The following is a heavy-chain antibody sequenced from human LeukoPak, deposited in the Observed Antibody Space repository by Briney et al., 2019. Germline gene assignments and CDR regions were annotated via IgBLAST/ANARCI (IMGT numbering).Heavy chain of an antibody. CDR1: GFTFSSYS. V-gene: IGHV3-21*01. Sequence: GGSLRLSCAASGFTFSSYSVNWVRQTPGKGLDWVSSISGSSTYIYYADSVKGRFTISRDNAKNSLYLQMNSLRVEDTAVYYCARALEPSIAVIDYWGQGTLVTVSS. CDR3: ARALEPSIAVIDY. J-gene: IGHJ4*02. CDR2: ISGSSTYI. D-gene: IGHD6-19*01.